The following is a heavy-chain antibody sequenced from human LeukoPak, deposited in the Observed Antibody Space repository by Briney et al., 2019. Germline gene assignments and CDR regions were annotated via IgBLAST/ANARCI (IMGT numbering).Heavy chain of an antibody. CDR1: GFTFSDYF. CDR2: ISSSASTI. Sequence: PGGSLRLSCAASGFTFSDYFMSWIRQAPGEGLEWVSYISSSASTIYYADSVKGRFTISRDNAKNSLYLQMNSLRAEDTAVFYCARVLCSSTNCYYAFDIWGQGTMVTVSS. D-gene: IGHD2-2*01. CDR3: ARVLCSSTNCYYAFDI. J-gene: IGHJ3*02. V-gene: IGHV3-11*04.